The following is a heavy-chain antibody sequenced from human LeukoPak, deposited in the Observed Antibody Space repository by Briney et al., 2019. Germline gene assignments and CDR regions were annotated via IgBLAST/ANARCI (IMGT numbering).Heavy chain of an antibody. D-gene: IGHD2-15*01. CDR2: IYHSGST. CDR3: ARVVVAVVAFDI. V-gene: IGHV4-30-2*01. J-gene: IGHJ3*02. CDR1: GGSISSGGYS. Sequence: PSETLSLTCAVSGGSISSGGYSWSWIRQPPGKGLEWIGYIYHSGSTYYNPSLKSPVTMSVDMSKNQFSLKLTSVTAADTAIYYCARVVVAVVAFDIWGQGTMVTVSS.